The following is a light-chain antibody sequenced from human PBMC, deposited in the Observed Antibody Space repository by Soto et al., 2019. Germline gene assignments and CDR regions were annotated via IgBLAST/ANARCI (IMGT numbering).Light chain of an antibody. CDR1: QSLSGNY. CDR3: HHYGSSPYT. CDR2: AVS. Sequence: EIVLTQSPGTLSLSPGERATLSCRASQSLSGNYLAWYQQKPGQAPRLLIFAVSSRATGIPYRFSGSGSGTDFTLTINRLEPEDFAVYYCHHYGSSPYTFGLGTKLEIK. V-gene: IGKV3-20*01. J-gene: IGKJ2*01.